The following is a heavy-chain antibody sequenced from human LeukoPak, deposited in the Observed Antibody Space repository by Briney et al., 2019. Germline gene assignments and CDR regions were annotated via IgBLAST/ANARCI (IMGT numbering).Heavy chain of an antibody. V-gene: IGHV4-39*01. Sequence: SETLSLTCTVSGGSFSSSSYYRGWIRQPPGKGLEWIGSISYSGTNYNNPSLKSRVSISIDTSKNQFSVKLTSVTAADTAMYYCASLGTLRSWGQGTLVTVSS. J-gene: IGHJ5*02. CDR2: ISYSGTN. CDR1: GGSFSSSSYY. CDR3: ASLGTLRS. D-gene: IGHD7-27*01.